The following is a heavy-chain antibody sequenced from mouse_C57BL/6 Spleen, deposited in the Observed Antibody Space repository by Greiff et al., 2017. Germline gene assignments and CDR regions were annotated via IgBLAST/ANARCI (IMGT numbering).Heavy chain of an antibody. CDR3: AREAAQGYYFDY. J-gene: IGHJ2*01. Sequence: EVKVVESGGGLVKPGGSLKLSCAASGFTFSSYAMSWVRQTPEKRLEWVATISDGGSYTYYPDNVKGRFTISRDNAKNNLYLQMSHLKSEDTAMYYCAREAAQGYYFDYWGQGTTLTVSS. D-gene: IGHD3-2*02. V-gene: IGHV5-4*01. CDR2: ISDGGSYT. CDR1: GFTFSSYA.